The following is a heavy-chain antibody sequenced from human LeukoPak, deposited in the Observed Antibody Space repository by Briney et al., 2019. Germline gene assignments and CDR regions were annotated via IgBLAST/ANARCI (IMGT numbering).Heavy chain of an antibody. CDR2: ISYAGNIK. J-gene: IGHJ6*03. D-gene: IGHD1-14*01. Sequence: GGSLRLSCAASGFTFSSYAMHWVRQAPGKGLEWVALISYAGNIKYYADSVKGRFIISRDNSKNTLYLQMNSLRAEDTAVCYCARDPQFPDNYYYYMDVWGKGTTVTVSS. CDR3: ARDPQFPDNYYYYMDV. V-gene: IGHV3-30*04. CDR1: GFTFSSYA.